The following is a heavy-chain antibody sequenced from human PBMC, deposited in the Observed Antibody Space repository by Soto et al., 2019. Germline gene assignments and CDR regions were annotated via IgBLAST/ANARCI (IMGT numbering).Heavy chain of an antibody. Sequence: LRLSCAASGFTFSSYWMHWVRQAPGKGLVWVSRINSDGSSTSYADSVKGRFTISRDNAKNTLYLQMNSLRAEDTAVYYCARAPPAAGTLIYFDYWGQGTLVTVSS. CDR1: GFTFSSYW. CDR2: INSDGSST. V-gene: IGHV3-74*01. CDR3: ARAPPAAGTLIYFDY. D-gene: IGHD6-13*01. J-gene: IGHJ4*02.